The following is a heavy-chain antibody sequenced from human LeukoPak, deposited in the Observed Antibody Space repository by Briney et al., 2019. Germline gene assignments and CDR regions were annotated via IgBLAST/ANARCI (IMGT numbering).Heavy chain of an antibody. V-gene: IGHV3-48*04. CDR3: ARVWSSGYTKDY. J-gene: IGHJ4*02. Sequence: GGSLRLSCAASGFTFSSYSIDWVRQAPGKGLEGLSYISSSSTIYYADSVKGRLTISRDNAKNSVYLQMNSLRAEDTAVYYCARVWSSGYTKDYWGQGTLVTVSS. D-gene: IGHD3-22*01. CDR2: ISSSSTI. CDR1: GFTFSSYS.